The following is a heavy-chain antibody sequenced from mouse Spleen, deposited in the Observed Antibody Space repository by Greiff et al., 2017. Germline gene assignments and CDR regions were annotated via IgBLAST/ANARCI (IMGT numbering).Heavy chain of an antibody. CDR1: GYTFTSYW. Sequence: QVQLKQSGAELVQPWASVKLSCKASGYTFTSYWMHWVKQRPGRVLEWIGRLDPNSGGTKYNEKFKSKATLTVDKPSSTAYMQLSSLTSEDYAVYYCESSTNYYGSRTYAMDYWGQGTSVTVSS. V-gene: IGHV1-72*01. CDR2: LDPNSGGT. D-gene: IGHD1-1*01. J-gene: IGHJ4*01. CDR3: ESSTNYYGSRTYAMDY.